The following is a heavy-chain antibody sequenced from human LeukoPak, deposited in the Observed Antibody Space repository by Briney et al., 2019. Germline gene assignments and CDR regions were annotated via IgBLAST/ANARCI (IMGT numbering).Heavy chain of an antibody. CDR3: ARGPYCSGGSCYFGSSYYYYYGMDV. D-gene: IGHD2-15*01. V-gene: IGHV4-34*01. CDR2: INHSGST. Sequence: SETLSLTCAVYGGSFSGYYWSWLRQPPGKGLEWIGEINHSGSTNYNPSLKSRVTISVDTSKNQFSLKLSSVTAADTAVYYCARGPYCSGGSCYFGSSYYYYYGMDVWGKGTTVTVSS. CDR1: GGSFSGYY. J-gene: IGHJ6*04.